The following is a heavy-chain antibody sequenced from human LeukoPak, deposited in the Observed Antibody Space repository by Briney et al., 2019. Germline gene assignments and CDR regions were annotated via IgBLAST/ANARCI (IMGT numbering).Heavy chain of an antibody. CDR1: GGSISSSSYY. Sequence: TETLSLTCAVSGGSISSSSYYWVWVRQPPGKGLEWVGSIYYSGSNYYNPSLNSRVTISVDTSKNQFFLMLSSVTAADTAVYYCARGKTVNWNYTTYYYDSSGYYPNFDYWGQGTLVTVSS. J-gene: IGHJ4*02. D-gene: IGHD3-22*01. CDR3: ARGKTVNWNYTTYYYDSSGYYPNFDY. CDR2: IYYSGSN. V-gene: IGHV4-39*01.